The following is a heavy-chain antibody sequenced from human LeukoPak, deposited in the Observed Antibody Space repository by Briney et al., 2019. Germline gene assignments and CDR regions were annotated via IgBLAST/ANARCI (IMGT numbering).Heavy chain of an antibody. V-gene: IGHV3-21*01. Sequence: RGSLRLSCAASGFTFSSYSMNWVRQAPGKGLEWVSSISSSSTYIYYADSVKGRFTISRDNAKNSLYLQMNSLRAEDTAVYYCARDPNTYGSGSDGGYWGQGTLATVSS. D-gene: IGHD3-10*01. CDR1: GFTFSSYS. J-gene: IGHJ4*02. CDR2: ISSSSTYI. CDR3: ARDPNTYGSGSDGGY.